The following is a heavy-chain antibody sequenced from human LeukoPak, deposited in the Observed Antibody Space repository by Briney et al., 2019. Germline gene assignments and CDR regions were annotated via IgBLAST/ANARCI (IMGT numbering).Heavy chain of an antibody. J-gene: IGHJ4*02. CDR1: GGSISSYY. Sequence: PSETLSLTCTVSGGSISSYYWSWIRQPAGKGLERIGGIYTSGSANYNPSLKSRVTMSVDTSKNQFSLKLSSVTAADTAVYYCARVGTDFWSGYTPYFDYWGQGTLVTVSS. CDR2: IYTSGSA. CDR3: ARVGTDFWSGYTPYFDY. V-gene: IGHV4-4*07. D-gene: IGHD3-3*01.